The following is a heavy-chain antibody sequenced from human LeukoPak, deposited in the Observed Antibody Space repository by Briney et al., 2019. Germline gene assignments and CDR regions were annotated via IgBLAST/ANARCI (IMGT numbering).Heavy chain of an antibody. CDR3: ARASGTYPFDY. CDR2: INSDGAAT. D-gene: IGHD1-26*01. CDR1: GFTFSSYW. V-gene: IGHV3-74*01. Sequence: GGSLRLSCAASGFTFSSYWMHWVRQAPGKGLVWVSRINSDGAATNYADSVKGRFTISRDNARNTLYLQMNSPGADDTAVYYCARASGTYPFDYWGQGTLVTVSS. J-gene: IGHJ4*02.